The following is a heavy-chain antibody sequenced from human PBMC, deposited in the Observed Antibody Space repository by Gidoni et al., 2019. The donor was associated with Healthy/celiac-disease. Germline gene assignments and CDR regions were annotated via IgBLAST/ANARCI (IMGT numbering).Heavy chain of an antibody. J-gene: IGHJ2*01. CDR1: GGTFSSCS. CDR2: IIPILGTA. Sequence: QVQLVQSGAEVRQPGSSVKVSCKASGGTFSSCSISWVRQAPGQGLEWMGGIIPILGTANDAQKFQGRVTITADKSTSTAYMELSSLRSEDTSVYYCAFSIVVVPAAIHSYWYFDLWGRGTLVTVTS. V-gene: IGHV1-69*06. CDR3: AFSIVVVPAAIHSYWYFDL. D-gene: IGHD2-2*02.